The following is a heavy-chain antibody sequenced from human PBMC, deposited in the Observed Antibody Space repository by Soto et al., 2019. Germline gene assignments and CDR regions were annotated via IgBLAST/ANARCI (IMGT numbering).Heavy chain of an antibody. CDR2: IYTSGST. V-gene: IGHV4-4*07. J-gene: IGHJ4*02. CDR3: ARVPQIRYYYDSSGYYDY. D-gene: IGHD3-22*01. CDR1: GGSISSYY. Sequence: SETLSLTCTVSGGSISSYYWSWIRQPAGKGLEWIGRIYTSGSTNYNPSLKSRVTMSVDTSKNQFSLKLSSVTAADTAVYYCARVPQIRYYYDSSGYYDYWGQGTLVTVSS.